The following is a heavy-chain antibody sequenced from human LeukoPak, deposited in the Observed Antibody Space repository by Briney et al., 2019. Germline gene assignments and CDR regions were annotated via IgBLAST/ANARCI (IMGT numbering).Heavy chain of an antibody. CDR1: GFTFSSYA. Sequence: GGSLRLSCAASGFTFSSYAMHWVRQAPGKGLEWVAVISYDGSNKYYADSVKGRFTISRDNSKNTLYLQMNSLRAEDTAVYYCARDSFGSGWEFDCWGQGTLVTVSS. V-gene: IGHV3-30-3*01. J-gene: IGHJ4*02. CDR3: ARDSFGSGWEFDC. CDR2: ISYDGSNK. D-gene: IGHD6-19*01.